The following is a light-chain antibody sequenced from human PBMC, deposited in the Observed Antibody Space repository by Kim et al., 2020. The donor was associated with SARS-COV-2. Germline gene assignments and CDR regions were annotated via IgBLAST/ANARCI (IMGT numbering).Light chain of an antibody. Sequence: PGERATLSCRASQSVRNNYLTWYQQKPGQAPRLLIYGASSRATGIPERFSGSGSGTDFTLTISRLEPEDSAVDYCHQHVSSLWTFGQVTKV. J-gene: IGKJ1*01. V-gene: IGKV3-20*01. CDR2: GAS. CDR3: HQHVSSLWT. CDR1: QSVRNNY.